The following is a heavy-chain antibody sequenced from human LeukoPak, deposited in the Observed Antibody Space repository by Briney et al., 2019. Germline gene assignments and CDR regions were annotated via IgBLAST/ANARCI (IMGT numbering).Heavy chain of an antibody. CDR1: GYLFTTYN. CDR3: ASGSSGGTIDWFDF. J-gene: IGHJ5*01. CDR2: INPSGGST. D-gene: IGHD3-10*01. V-gene: IGHV1-46*01. Sequence: ASVKVSCKASGYLFTTYNMHWVRQAPGQGLEWMGIINPSGGSTSYAQRFQGRFTVRSDTSTRTVYMELRSLTSEGTAAYYCASGSSGGTIDWFDFWGQGTLVTVSS.